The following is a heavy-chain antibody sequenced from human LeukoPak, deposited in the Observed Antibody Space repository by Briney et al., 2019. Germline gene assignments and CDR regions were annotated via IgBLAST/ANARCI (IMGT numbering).Heavy chain of an antibody. J-gene: IGHJ4*02. D-gene: IGHD3-22*01. V-gene: IGHV1-69*05. CDR1: GGTFSSYA. CDR2: IIPIFGTA. CDR3: ARGSSGYYYGLDY. Sequence: ASVKVSCKASGGTFSSYAISWVRQAPGQGLEWMGGIIPIFGTANYAQKFQGRVTITTDESTSTAYMELSSLRSEDTAVYYCARGSSGYYYGLDYWGQGTLVTVSS.